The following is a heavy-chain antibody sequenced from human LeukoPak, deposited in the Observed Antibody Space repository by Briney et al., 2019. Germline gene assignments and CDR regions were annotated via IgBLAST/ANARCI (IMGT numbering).Heavy chain of an antibody. Sequence: SETLSLTCTVSGYSISSGYYWGWIRQPPGKGLDGFGSIYHSGSTYYNPSLKSRVTISVDTSKNQFSLKLSSVTAADTAVYYCARVRAAAAYYFDYWGQGTLVTVSS. CDR1: GYSISSGYY. J-gene: IGHJ4*02. CDR2: IYHSGST. V-gene: IGHV4-38-2*02. CDR3: ARVRAAAAYYFDY. D-gene: IGHD6-13*01.